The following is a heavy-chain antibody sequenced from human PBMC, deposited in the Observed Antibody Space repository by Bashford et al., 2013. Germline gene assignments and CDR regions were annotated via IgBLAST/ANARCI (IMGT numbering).Heavy chain of an antibody. CDR2: LSHWGH. Sequence: SETLSLTCTVSGVSLVSYYWSWVRQPPGEGTGMDWLYLSHWGHQPQPLLKGRVTISLDTSKNQFSLRLNSVTAADTAVYYCARQGPGSRSSWYKDWFDPGGQGTLVTGLL. CDR3: ARQGPGSRSSWYKDWFDP. J-gene: IGHJ5*02. CDR1: GVSLVSYY. V-gene: IGHV4-59*08. D-gene: IGHD6-13*01.